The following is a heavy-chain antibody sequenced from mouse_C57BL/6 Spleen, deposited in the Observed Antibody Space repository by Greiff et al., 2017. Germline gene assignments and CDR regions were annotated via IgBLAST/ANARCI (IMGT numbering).Heavy chain of an antibody. CDR2: IDPSDSYT. CDR3: ARYDGYYLFDY. Sequence: QVQLQQPGAELVMPGASVKLSCKASGYTFTSYWMHWVKQRPGQGLEWIGEIDPSDSYTNYNQKFKGKSTLTVDKSPSTAYMQLSSLTSEDSAVYYCARYDGYYLFDYWGQGTTLTVSS. J-gene: IGHJ2*01. D-gene: IGHD2-3*01. CDR1: GYTFTSYW. V-gene: IGHV1-69*01.